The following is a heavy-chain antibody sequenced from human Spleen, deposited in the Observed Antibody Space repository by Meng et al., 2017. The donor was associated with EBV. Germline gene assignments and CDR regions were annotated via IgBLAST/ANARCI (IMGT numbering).Heavy chain of an antibody. CDR2: MYYSGST. CDR3: ARVWSADDMPHFDY. CDR1: VASISSSSYY. Sequence: QLLLQEAGPGLAKPSETLSLTCTVSVASISSSSYYWGWIRQSPGKGLEWIGCMYYSGSTYYNPSCKSRVTISADTSKNQFSLQLGSVTAADTAVYYCARVWSADDMPHFDYWGQGTLVTVSS. V-gene: IGHV4-39*07. J-gene: IGHJ4*02. D-gene: IGHD3-3*01.